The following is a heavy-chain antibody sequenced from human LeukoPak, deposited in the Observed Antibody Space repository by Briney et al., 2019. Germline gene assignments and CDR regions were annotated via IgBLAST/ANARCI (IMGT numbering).Heavy chain of an antibody. J-gene: IGHJ4*02. D-gene: IGHD3-10*01. Sequence: PGGSLRLSCAASGFTLTSYATCWVRQAPGKGLEWVSAISGSGADTYYADSVKGRFTISRDTSTNTLYLQMNSLRDEDTAVYYCAKQLDSGNYYPTGDDYWGPGTQVTVSS. CDR3: AKQLDSGNYYPTGDDY. CDR1: GFTLTSYA. V-gene: IGHV3-23*01. CDR2: ISGSGADT.